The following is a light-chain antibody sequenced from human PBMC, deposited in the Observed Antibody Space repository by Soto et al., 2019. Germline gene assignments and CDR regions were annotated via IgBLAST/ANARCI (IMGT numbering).Light chain of an antibody. CDR1: QSISSW. J-gene: IGKJ3*01. Sequence: DIQMTQSPSTLSASVGDRVTITCRASQSISSWLAWYQQKPGKVPKLLIYKASSLQSGVASRFSGSGSGTEFTLTISSLQPDDFATYYCQQYNSYPFTFGPGTKVDIK. CDR2: KAS. CDR3: QQYNSYPFT. V-gene: IGKV1-5*03.